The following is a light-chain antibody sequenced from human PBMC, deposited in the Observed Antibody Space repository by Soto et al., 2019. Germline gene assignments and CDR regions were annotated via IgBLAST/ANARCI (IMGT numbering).Light chain of an antibody. CDR3: QSADNSGSNYV. CDR1: ALSKQY. V-gene: IGLV3-25*03. Sequence: SYELTQPPSVSVSPGQTASITCFGDALSKQYVSWYQQRPGQAPVLVIYKDTERPSGIPERFSGSTSGTTVTLTIGGVQAEDEADYFCQSADNSGSNYVFGTGTKVTVL. J-gene: IGLJ1*01. CDR2: KDT.